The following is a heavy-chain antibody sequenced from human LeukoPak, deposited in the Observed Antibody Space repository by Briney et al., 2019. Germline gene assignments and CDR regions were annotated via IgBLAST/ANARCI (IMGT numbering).Heavy chain of an antibody. CDR3: TKDSVAMVTTSDY. V-gene: IGHV3-9*01. CDR2: ISWNSGII. D-gene: IGHD5-18*01. J-gene: IGHJ4*02. Sequence: PGGSLRLSCAASGFTFHDYAMHWARQAPGKGLEWVSGISWNSGIIGYADSVKGRFTTSRDNAKNSLYLQMNSLRPEDTALYYCTKDSVAMVTTSDYWGQGTLVTVSS. CDR1: GFTFHDYA.